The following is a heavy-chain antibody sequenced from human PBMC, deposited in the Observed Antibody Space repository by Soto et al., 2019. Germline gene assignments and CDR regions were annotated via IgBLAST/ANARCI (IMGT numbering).Heavy chain of an antibody. CDR3: ARDRCSSTSCYGAFDI. Sequence: ASVKVSCKVSGYTLTELSMHWVRQAPGKGLEWMGGFDPEDGETIYAQKFQGRVTITADKSTSTAYMELSSLRSEDTAVYYCARDRCSSTSCYGAFDIWGQGTMVTVSS. CDR2: FDPEDGET. J-gene: IGHJ3*02. D-gene: IGHD2-2*01. V-gene: IGHV1-24*01. CDR1: GYTLTELS.